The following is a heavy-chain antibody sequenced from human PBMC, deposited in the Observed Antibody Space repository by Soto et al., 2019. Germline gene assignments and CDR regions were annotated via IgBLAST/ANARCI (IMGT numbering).Heavy chain of an antibody. D-gene: IGHD2-15*01. V-gene: IGHV3-11*06. CDR2: ISSSSSYI. CDR3: ARGPRGYCSGGSCYCFDP. CDR1: GFAFSDYF. Sequence: GSLRLSCAASGFAFSDYFMSWIRQAPGKGLEWVSSISSSSSYIYYADSVKGRFTISRDNAKNSLYLQMNSLRAEDTAVYYCARGPRGYCSGGSCYCFDPWGQGTLVTVSS. J-gene: IGHJ5*02.